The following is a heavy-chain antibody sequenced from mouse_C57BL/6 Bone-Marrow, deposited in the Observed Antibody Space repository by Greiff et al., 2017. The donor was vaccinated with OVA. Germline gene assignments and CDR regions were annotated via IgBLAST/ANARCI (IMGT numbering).Heavy chain of an antibody. CDR2: IDPSDSYT. V-gene: IGHV1-69*01. CDR3: ARSGDYSPRFAY. Sequence: QVQLQQSGAELVMPGASVKLSCKASGYTFTSYWMHWVKQRPGQGLEWIGEIDPSDSYTNYNQKFKGKSTLTVDKSSSTAYMQLSSLTSEDSAVYYCARSGDYSPRFAYWGQGTLVTVAA. J-gene: IGHJ3*01. CDR1: GYTFTSYW. D-gene: IGHD1-1*01.